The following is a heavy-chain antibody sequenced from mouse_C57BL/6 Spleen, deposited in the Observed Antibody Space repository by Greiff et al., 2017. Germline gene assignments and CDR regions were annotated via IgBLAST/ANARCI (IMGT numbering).Heavy chain of an antibody. D-gene: IGHD1-1*01. CDR3: ARNHYGDYFDY. J-gene: IGHJ2*01. Sequence: EVKLMESGGGLVKPGGSLKLSCAASGFTFSDYGMHWVRQAPEKGLEWVAYISSGSSTIYYADTVKGRFTITRDNATNTLFLQMTSLRSEDTAMYYCARNHYGDYFDYWGQGTTLTVSS. CDR2: ISSGSSTI. CDR1: GFTFSDYG. V-gene: IGHV5-17*01.